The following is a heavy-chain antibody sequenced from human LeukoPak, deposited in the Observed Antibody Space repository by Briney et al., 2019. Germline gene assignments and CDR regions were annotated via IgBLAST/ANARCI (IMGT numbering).Heavy chain of an antibody. CDR2: ISSSSSPI. CDR3: ARDVGYFGSGSYPDHFDY. CDR1: GFTFSSYS. D-gene: IGHD3-10*01. J-gene: IGHJ4*02. Sequence: GGSLRLSCAASGFTFSSYSMNWVRQAPGKGLEWVSSISSSSSPIYYADSVKGRFTVSRDNAKNSLYLQMNSLRAEDTAVYYCARDVGYFGSGSYPDHFDYWGQGILVTVSS. V-gene: IGHV3-48*01.